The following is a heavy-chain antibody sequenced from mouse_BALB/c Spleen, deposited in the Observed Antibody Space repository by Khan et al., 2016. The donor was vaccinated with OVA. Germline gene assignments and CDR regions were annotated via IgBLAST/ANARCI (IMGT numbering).Heavy chain of an antibody. V-gene: IGHV5-6-5*01. CDR2: ISSGGST. Sequence: EVELVESGGGSVKPGGSLKLSCAVSGFTFSSYVMSWVRQTPEKRLEWVASISSGGSTYYPDSVKGRFTISRENARNIAYLQMSSLRSEDMAMHFCTRKAYRYDEYYFDYWGQDTTLTVSS. J-gene: IGHJ2*01. CDR1: GFTFSSYV. D-gene: IGHD2-14*01. CDR3: TRKAYRYDEYYFDY.